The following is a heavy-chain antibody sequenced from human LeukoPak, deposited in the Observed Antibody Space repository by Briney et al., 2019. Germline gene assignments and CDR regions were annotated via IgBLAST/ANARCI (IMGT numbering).Heavy chain of an antibody. CDR3: ARGYYDFWSGYSGYFDY. D-gene: IGHD3-3*01. CDR2: IYPGDSDT. J-gene: IGHJ4*02. Sequence: GESLKISCKGSGYSFTSYWIGWARQMPGKGLEWMGIIYPGDSDTRYSPSFQGQVTISADKSISTAYLQWSSLKASDTAMYYCARGYYDFWSGYSGYFDYWGQGTLVTVSS. V-gene: IGHV5-51*01. CDR1: GYSFTSYW.